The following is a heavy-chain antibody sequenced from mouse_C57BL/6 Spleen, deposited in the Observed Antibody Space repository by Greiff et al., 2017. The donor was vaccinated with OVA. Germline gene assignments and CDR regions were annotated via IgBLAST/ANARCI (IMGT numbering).Heavy chain of an antibody. J-gene: IGHJ2*01. CDR1: GFNIKDYY. D-gene: IGHD3-2*02. CDR3: ARSGQLSHYLDY. Sequence: VHVKQSGAELVKPGASDKLSCTASGFNIKDYYMHWVKQRTEQGLEWIGRIDPEDGETKYAPKFQGKATITADTSSNTAYLQLSSLTSEDTAVYYCARSGQLSHYLDYWGQGTTLTVSS. CDR2: IDPEDGET. V-gene: IGHV14-2*01.